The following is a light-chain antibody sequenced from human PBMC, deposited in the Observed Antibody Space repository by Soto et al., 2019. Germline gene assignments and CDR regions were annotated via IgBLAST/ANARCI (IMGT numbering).Light chain of an antibody. Sequence: QSALTQPPSVSAAAGEKVTISCYGSNVGSNYVAWYQQIPGSAPRLLIYDDKERPSGTPDRFSGSRYGTTATLVIAGLQTGDEGEYFCGTWDKSLDYGVFGGGTKLTVL. V-gene: IGLV1-51*01. CDR3: GTWDKSLDYGV. CDR2: DDK. CDR1: SNVGSNY. J-gene: IGLJ3*02.